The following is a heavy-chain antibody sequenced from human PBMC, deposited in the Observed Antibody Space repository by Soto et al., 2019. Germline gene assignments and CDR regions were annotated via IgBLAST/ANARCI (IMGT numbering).Heavy chain of an antibody. CDR2: ISWNSGSI. CDR3: ATILLGPGSTDDYGDYGPFDY. J-gene: IGHJ4*02. V-gene: IGHV3-9*01. CDR1: GFTFDDYA. Sequence: LRLSCAASGFTFDDYAMHWVRQAPGKGLEWVSGISWNSGSIGYADSVKGRFTISRDNAKNSLYLQMNSLRAEDTALYYCATILLGPGSTDDYGDYGPFDYWGQGTLVTVSS. D-gene: IGHD4-17*01.